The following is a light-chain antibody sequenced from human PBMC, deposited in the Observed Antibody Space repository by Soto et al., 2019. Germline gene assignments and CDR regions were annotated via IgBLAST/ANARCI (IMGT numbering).Light chain of an antibody. V-gene: IGKV2D-29*01. CDR2: EVS. CDR1: QTLLHSNGKSY. CDR3: LQSLHFPLT. J-gene: IGKJ4*01. Sequence: EIVMTQTPLSLSVTPGQSASISCRSSQTLLHSNGKSYLYWYLQKAGQAPQLLIYEVSKRFSGVPDRFSGSGAGTDFTLKISRVEAEDVGVYYCLQSLHFPLTFGGGTKAEIK.